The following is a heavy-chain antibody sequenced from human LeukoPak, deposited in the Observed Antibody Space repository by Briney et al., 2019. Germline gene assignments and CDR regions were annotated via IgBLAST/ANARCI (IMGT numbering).Heavy chain of an antibody. CDR2: IIPIFGTA. J-gene: IGHJ4*02. D-gene: IGHD2-8*01. V-gene: IGHV1-69*13. CDR1: GGTFSSYA. Sequence: ASVKVSCKASGGTFSSYAISWVRQAPGQGLEWMGGIIPIFGTANYAQKFQGRVTITADESTSTAYMELRSLRSDDTAVYYCARYPYCTNGVCHPGVSDYWGQGTLVTVSS. CDR3: ARYPYCTNGVCHPGVSDY.